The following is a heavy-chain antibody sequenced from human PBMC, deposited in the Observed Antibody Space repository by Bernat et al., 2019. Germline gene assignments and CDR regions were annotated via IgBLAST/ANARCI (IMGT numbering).Heavy chain of an antibody. V-gene: IGHV3-64D*06. Sequence: EVQLLESGGGLVQPGGSLRLSCSASGFTFSSYAMHWVRQAPGKGLEYVSAISSNGGSTYYADSVKGRFTISRDNSKNTLYLQMSSLRAEDTAVYYCVMASSDYPRAFDIWGQGTMVTVSS. D-gene: IGHD4-17*01. J-gene: IGHJ3*02. CDR1: GFTFSSYA. CDR3: VMASSDYPRAFDI. CDR2: ISSNGGST.